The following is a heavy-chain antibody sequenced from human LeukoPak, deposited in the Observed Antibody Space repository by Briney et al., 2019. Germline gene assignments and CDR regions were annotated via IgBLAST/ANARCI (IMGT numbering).Heavy chain of an antibody. CDR3: ARGRNRQLWFGEFRYYYYMDV. CDR2: IYTSGST. CDR1: GGSISSGSYY. V-gene: IGHV4-61*02. J-gene: IGHJ6*03. D-gene: IGHD3-10*01. Sequence: NTSETLSLTCTVSGGSISSGSYYWSWIRQPAGKGLEWIGRIYTSGSTNYNPSLKSRVTISVDTSKNQFSLKLSSVTAADTAVYYCARGRNRQLWFGEFRYYYYMDVWGKGTTVTISS.